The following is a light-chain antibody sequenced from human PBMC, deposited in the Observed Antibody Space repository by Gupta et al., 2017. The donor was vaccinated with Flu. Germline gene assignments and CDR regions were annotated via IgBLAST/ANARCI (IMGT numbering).Light chain of an antibody. CDR2: RNN. Sequence: STSNIGNNFVYWYQQLPGTAPKLLIFRNNQRTSGVPNRFSGSKSGTPASLAIDGLRSEDEADYYCAAWDDTLSAWEFGRGTKLTVL. CDR1: TSNIGNNF. J-gene: IGLJ3*02. CDR3: AAWDDTLSAWE. V-gene: IGLV1-47*01.